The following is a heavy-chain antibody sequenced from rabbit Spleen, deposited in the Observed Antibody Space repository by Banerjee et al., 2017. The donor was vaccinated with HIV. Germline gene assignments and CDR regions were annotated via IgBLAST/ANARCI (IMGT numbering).Heavy chain of an antibody. J-gene: IGHJ6*01. V-gene: IGHV1S40*01. CDR1: GFSFSSSDY. Sequence: QSLEVSGGDLVKPGASLTLTCTASGFSFSSSDYMCWVRQAPGKGLEWISCIAGSSSDFTYSATWAKGRFTCSKTSSTTVTLQMTSLTVADTATYFCARDTGSSFSSYGMDLWAQAPWSPS. CDR3: ARDTGSSFSSYGMDL. CDR2: IAGSSSDFT. D-gene: IGHD8-1*01.